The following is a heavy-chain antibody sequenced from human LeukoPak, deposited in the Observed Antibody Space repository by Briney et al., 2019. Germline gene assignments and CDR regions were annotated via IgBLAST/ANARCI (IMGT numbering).Heavy chain of an antibody. D-gene: IGHD2-15*01. CDR2: ISAYNGYT. CDR3: ARGDCSGDSCYLPEYFQH. J-gene: IGHJ1*01. CDR1: GYTLTSFS. V-gene: IGHV1-18*01. Sequence: ASVKVSCKASGYTLTSFSISWVRQAPGQGLEWMGWISAYNGYTDYAQKLQGRVTMTTDTSTNTAYLELRSLRPDDTAVYYCARGDCSGDSCYLPEYFQHWGQGTLVTVSS.